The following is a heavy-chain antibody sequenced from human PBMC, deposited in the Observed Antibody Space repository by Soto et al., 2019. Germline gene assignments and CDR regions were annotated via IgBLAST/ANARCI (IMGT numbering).Heavy chain of an antibody. Sequence: PGGSLRLSCAASGFTFSDYYMSWIRQAPGKGLEWVSYISFNGGTIYYADSVKGRFTISRDNVKNSLYLQMNSLRAEDTAVYYCARESAMTTVTTAVAFDVWGQGTMVTVS. D-gene: IGHD4-4*01. CDR3: ARESAMTTVTTAVAFDV. CDR2: ISFNGGTI. CDR1: GFTFSDYY. J-gene: IGHJ3*01. V-gene: IGHV3-11*01.